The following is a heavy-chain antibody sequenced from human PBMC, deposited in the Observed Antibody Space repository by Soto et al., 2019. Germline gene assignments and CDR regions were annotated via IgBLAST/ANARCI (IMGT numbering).Heavy chain of an antibody. Sequence: EVQLLESGGGLVQHGGSLRLSCAASGFTFSSYAMNWVRQAPGKGLEWVSGISGSDGSTYYADSVKGRFTISRDNSKNTLSLQMNSLRAEDTALYYCARDLTSSGRSTQLGYWGQGTLVTVSS. D-gene: IGHD6-19*01. J-gene: IGHJ4*02. CDR2: ISGSDGST. CDR3: ARDLTSSGRSTQLGY. V-gene: IGHV3-23*01. CDR1: GFTFSSYA.